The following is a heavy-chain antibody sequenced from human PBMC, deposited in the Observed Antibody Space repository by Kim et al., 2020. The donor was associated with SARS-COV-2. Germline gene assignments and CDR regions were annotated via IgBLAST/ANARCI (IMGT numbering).Heavy chain of an antibody. D-gene: IGHD6-13*01. Sequence: ASVKVSCKASGYTFTSYYMHWVRQAPGQGLEWMGIINPSGGSTSYAQKFQGRVTMTRDTSTSTVYMELSSLRSEDTAVYYCARDLSTTPRPGIAAAGHPDNWFDPWGQGTLVTVSS. V-gene: IGHV1-46*01. CDR2: INPSGGST. J-gene: IGHJ5*02. CDR3: ARDLSTTPRPGIAAAGHPDNWFDP. CDR1: GYTFTSYY.